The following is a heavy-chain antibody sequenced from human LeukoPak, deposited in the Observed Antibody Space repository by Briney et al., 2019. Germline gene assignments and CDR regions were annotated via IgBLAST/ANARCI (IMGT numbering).Heavy chain of an antibody. CDR2: IYCSGST. V-gene: IGHV4-59*01. D-gene: IGHD3-10*01. CDR3: ARNYYGSGSYYNFPFDY. J-gene: IGHJ4*02. CDR1: GGSISSYY. Sequence: SETLSLTCTVSGGSISSYYWSWIRQPPGKGLEWIGYIYCSGSTNYNPSLKSRVTISVDTSKNQFSLKLSSVTAADTAVYYCARNYYGSGSYYNFPFDYWGQGTLVTVSS.